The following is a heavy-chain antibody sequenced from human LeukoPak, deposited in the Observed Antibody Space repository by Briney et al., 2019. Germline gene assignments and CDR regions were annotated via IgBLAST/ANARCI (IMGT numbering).Heavy chain of an antibody. Sequence: GGSLRLSCAASGFTFSSYWMHWVRQAPGKGLVWVSRINTDGSSTSYADSEKGRFTISRDNAKNTLYLQMNSLRAEDTAVYYCARGLREQQLVRGNWFDPWGQGTLVTVSS. D-gene: IGHD6-13*01. V-gene: IGHV3-74*01. J-gene: IGHJ5*02. CDR2: INTDGSST. CDR3: ARGLREQQLVRGNWFDP. CDR1: GFTFSSYW.